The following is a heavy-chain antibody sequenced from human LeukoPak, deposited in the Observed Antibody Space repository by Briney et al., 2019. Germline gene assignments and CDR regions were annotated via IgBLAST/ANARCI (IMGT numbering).Heavy chain of an antibody. CDR2: INTNTGNP. D-gene: IGHD1-26*01. V-gene: IGHV7-4-1*02. J-gene: IGHJ4*02. CDR3: ARDVRWEFFPFDY. CDR1: GYSFTSFG. Sequence: ASVKVSCKASGYSFTSFGLSWARQAPGQGLEWMGWINTNTGNPTYVQGFTGRFVFSLDTSVSTAYLQISSLKAEDTAVYYCARDVRWEFFPFDYWGQGTLVTVSS.